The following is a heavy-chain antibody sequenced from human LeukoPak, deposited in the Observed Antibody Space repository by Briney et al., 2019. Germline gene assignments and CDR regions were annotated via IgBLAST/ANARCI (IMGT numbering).Heavy chain of an antibody. CDR2: INPNSGDT. V-gene: IGHV1-2*02. J-gene: IGHJ4*02. CDR1: GCTFTGYY. D-gene: IGHD3-9*01. CDR3: ARDTAMDDILTAYDYFDS. Sequence: GAAVKVSCQASGCTFTGYYIHWVRQPPGQGVEGMGWINPNSGDTNYAQNLQGRVTMTRDTSITTAYMELSRLRSDGTAVYFCARDTAMDDILTAYDYFDSWGQGTLVSVSS.